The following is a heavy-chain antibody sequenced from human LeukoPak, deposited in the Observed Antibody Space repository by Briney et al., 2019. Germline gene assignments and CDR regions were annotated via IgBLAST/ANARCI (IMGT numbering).Heavy chain of an antibody. D-gene: IGHD6-13*01. J-gene: IGHJ4*02. CDR2: ISSSGSPI. CDR1: GFTFSNYD. CDR3: ARETSTWYPMDS. Sequence: GGSLRLSCAASGFTFSNYDMSWVRQAPGKGLEWVSYISSSGSPIYYADSLKGRFTISRDTAKNSLYLQINSLRAEDTAVYYCARETSTWYPMDSWGQGTLVTVSS. V-gene: IGHV3-48*01.